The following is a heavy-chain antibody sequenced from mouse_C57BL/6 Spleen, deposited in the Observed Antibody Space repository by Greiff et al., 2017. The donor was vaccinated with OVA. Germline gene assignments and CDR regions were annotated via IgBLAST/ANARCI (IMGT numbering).Heavy chain of an antibody. Sequence: VQLKESGAELMKPGASVKFSCQATGYTFTGYWIEWVKQRPGHGLEWIGKLFPESGSNNYNEKFKGKATFTADTSSNTAYMQLSSLTTEDAAIYYCARGGGSSNYAMDYWGQGTSVTVSS. D-gene: IGHD1-1*01. CDR3: ARGGGSSNYAMDY. CDR2: LFPESGSN. J-gene: IGHJ4*01. V-gene: IGHV1-9*01. CDR1: GYTFTGYW.